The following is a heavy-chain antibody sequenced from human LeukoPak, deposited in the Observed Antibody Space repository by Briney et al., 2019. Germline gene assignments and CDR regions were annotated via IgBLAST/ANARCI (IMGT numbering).Heavy chain of an antibody. Sequence: ASVKVSCKASGYTFTGYYMHWVRQAPGQGLEWMGWINPNGGGTNYAQKFQGRVTMTRDTSISTAYMELSRLRSDDTAVYYCARATYYCSSTSCYSMDVWGQGTTVTVSS. D-gene: IGHD2-2*02. J-gene: IGHJ6*02. V-gene: IGHV1-2*02. CDR3: ARATYYCSSTSCYSMDV. CDR2: INPNGGGT. CDR1: GYTFTGYY.